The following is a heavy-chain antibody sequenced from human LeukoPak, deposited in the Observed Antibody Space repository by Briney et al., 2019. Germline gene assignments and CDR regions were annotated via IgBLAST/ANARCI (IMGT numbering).Heavy chain of an antibody. Sequence: SQTLSLTCTVSGGSISSGDYYWSWIRQPPGKGLQWIGYIYYSGSTNYNPSLKSRVTISVDTSKNQFSLKLSSVTAADTAVYYCARGAVIAAADEYYYGMDVWGQGTTVTVSS. CDR2: IYYSGST. V-gene: IGHV4-61*08. D-gene: IGHD6-13*01. J-gene: IGHJ6*02. CDR3: ARGAVIAAADEYYYGMDV. CDR1: GGSISSGDYY.